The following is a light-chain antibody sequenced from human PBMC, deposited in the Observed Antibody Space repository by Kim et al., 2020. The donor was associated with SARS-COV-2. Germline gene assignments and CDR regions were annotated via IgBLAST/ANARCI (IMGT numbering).Light chain of an antibody. J-gene: IGLJ2*01. CDR3: QAWDSSTVV. Sequence: SYELTQPPSMSVSSGQTASITCSGDKLGEKYTCWYQQKPGQSPVMVIYQDRKRPSGIPERFSGSISGNTATLTISGTQAIDEAEYYCQAWDSSTVVFGGG. V-gene: IGLV3-1*01. CDR1: KLGEKY. CDR2: QDR.